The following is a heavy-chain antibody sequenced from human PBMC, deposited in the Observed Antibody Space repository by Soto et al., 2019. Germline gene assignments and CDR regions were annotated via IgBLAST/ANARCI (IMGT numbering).Heavy chain of an antibody. CDR1: GGSISSGGYY. CDR2: IYYSGST. J-gene: IGHJ4*02. D-gene: IGHD3-3*01. CDR3: ARISWSGYYRGPDYFDY. Sequence: QVQLQESGPGLVKPSQTLSLTCTVSGGSISSGGYYWSWIRQHPGKGLEWIGYIYYSGSTYYNPSLKSRVTISVDTSKNQFSLKLSSVTAADTAVYYCARISWSGYYRGPDYFDYWGQGTLVTVSS. V-gene: IGHV4-31*03.